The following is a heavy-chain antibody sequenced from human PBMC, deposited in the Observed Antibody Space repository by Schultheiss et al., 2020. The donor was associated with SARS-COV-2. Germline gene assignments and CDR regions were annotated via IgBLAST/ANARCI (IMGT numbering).Heavy chain of an antibody. CDR2: INSDGSST. CDR3: ARDSERGIVGASYYYGMDV. J-gene: IGHJ6*02. D-gene: IGHD1-26*01. CDR1: GFTFSSYW. V-gene: IGHV3-74*01. Sequence: GESLKISCAASGFTFSSYWMHWVRQAPGKGLVWVSRINSDGSSTSYADSVKGRFTISRDNSKNTLYLQMNSLRAEDTAVYYCARDSERGIVGASYYYGMDVWGQGTTVTVSS.